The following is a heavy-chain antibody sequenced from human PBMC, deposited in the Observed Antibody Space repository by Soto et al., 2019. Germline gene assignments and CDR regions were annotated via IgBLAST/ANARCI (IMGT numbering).Heavy chain of an antibody. V-gene: IGHV3-23*01. CDR1: GFTFRSFT. CDR2: ISGSGGST. J-gene: IGHJ5*02. Sequence: GGSLRLSCAASGFTFRSFTMNWVRQAPGKGLEWVSAISGSGGSTYYADSVKGRFTISRDNSKNTLYLQMNSLRAEDTAVYYCAKDQSYYYGSGSYSPNWFDPWGQGTLVTVSS. CDR3: AKDQSYYYGSGSYSPNWFDP. D-gene: IGHD3-10*01.